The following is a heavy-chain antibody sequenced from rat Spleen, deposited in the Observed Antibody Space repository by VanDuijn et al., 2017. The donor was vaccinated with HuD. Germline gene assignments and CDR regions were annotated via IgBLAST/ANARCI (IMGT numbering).Heavy chain of an antibody. CDR2: ISYDGSST. CDR1: GFTFSDYY. V-gene: IGHV5-29*01. CDR3: ARQGYLRDWYFDF. J-gene: IGHJ1*01. D-gene: IGHD2-7*01. Sequence: EEQLVESDGGSVQPGRSLKLSCAASGFTFSDYYMAWVRQAPTKGLEWVATISYDGSSTYYRDSVKGRFTISRDNAKSTLYLQMDSLRSEDTATYYCARQGYLRDWYFDFWGPGTMVTVSS.